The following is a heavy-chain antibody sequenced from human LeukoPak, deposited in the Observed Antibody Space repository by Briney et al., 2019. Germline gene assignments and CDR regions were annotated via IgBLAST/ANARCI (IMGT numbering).Heavy chain of an antibody. V-gene: IGHV1-18*01. D-gene: IGHD3-10*01. CDR2: ISAYNGNT. Sequence: ASVKVSCKASGYTFTSYGISWVRQAPGQGLEWMGWISAYNGNTNYAQKLQGRVTMTTDTSTSTAYMELRSLRSDDTAVYYCARDRTYYYGSGRGSHFDYWGQGTLVTVSS. CDR1: GYTFTSYG. J-gene: IGHJ4*02. CDR3: ARDRTYYYGSGRGSHFDY.